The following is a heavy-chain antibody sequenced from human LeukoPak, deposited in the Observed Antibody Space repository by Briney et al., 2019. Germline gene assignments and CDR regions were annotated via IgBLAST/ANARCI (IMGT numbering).Heavy chain of an antibody. CDR3: AKDRVAGTSLDHFDY. V-gene: IGHV3-23*01. J-gene: IGHJ4*01. Sequence: PGGSLRLSCAASGFTLSNYAMNWVRQAPGKGLEWVSSINGSGDKTYYADSVKGRFTISRDNSKNRLYLQMDSLRVEDTAVYYCAKDRVAGTSLDHFDYWGQGTQVTVSS. CDR1: GFTLSNYA. CDR2: INGSGDKT. D-gene: IGHD6-19*01.